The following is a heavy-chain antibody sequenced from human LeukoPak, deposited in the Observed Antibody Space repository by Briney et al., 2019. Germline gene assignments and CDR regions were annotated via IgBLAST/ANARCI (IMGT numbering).Heavy chain of an antibody. CDR1: GGSFSGYY. V-gene: IGHV4-34*01. Sequence: SETLSLTCAVYGGSFSGYYWSWIRQPPGKGLEWIGEINHSGSTNYNPSLKSRVTISVDTSKNLFSLKLSSVTAADTAVYYCARGPSSSWYGGFDPWGQGTLVTVSS. D-gene: IGHD6-13*01. CDR2: INHSGST. J-gene: IGHJ5*02. CDR3: ARGPSSSWYGGFDP.